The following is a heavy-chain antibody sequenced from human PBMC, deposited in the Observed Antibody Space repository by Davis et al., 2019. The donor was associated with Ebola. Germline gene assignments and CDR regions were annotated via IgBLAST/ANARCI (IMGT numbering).Heavy chain of an antibody. V-gene: IGHV3-21*01. CDR1: GFTFSSYS. J-gene: IGHJ3*02. CDR3: ARDLKPNDSSGYYYTAFDI. Sequence: GGSLRLSCAASGFTFSSYSMNWVRQAPGKGLEWVSSISSSSSYIYYADSVKGRFTISRDNAKNSLYLQMNSLRAEDTAVHYCARDLKPNDSSGYYYTAFDIWGQGTMVTVSS. CDR2: ISSSSSYI. D-gene: IGHD3-22*01.